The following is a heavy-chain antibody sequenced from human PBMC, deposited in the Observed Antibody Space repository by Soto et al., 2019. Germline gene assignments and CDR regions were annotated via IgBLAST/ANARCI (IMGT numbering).Heavy chain of an antibody. Sequence: SGPTLVNPTQTLTLTCTFSGFSLSTSGMCVSWIRQPPGKALEWLALIDWDDDKYYSTSLKTRLTISKDTSKNQVVLTMTNMDPVDTATYYCARIRARPGWELLRAVFDPWGQGTLGTVS. CDR2: IDWDDDK. CDR1: GFSLSTSGMC. J-gene: IGHJ5*02. V-gene: IGHV2-70*01. CDR3: ARIRARPGWELLRAVFDP. D-gene: IGHD1-26*01.